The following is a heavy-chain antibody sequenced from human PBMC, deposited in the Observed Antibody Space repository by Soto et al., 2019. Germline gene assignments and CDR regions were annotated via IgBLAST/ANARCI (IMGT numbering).Heavy chain of an antibody. V-gene: IGHV3-23*01. D-gene: IGHD2-21*01. CDR3: AKDAPGDGWLSDY. CDR2: IEGGGGT. J-gene: IGHJ4*02. CDR1: GFTLDIYA. Sequence: VSLRLSCAASGFTLDIYAMSWVRQAPGKGLEWVSTIEGGGGTSYADFVRGRFSISRDSSKNTLYLQMNGLRAEDTAIYYCAKDAPGDGWLSDYWGRGTLVTVSS.